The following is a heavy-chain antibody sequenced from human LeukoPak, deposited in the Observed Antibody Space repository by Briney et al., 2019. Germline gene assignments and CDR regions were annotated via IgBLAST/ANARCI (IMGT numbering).Heavy chain of an antibody. J-gene: IGHJ4*02. CDR3: APSRDGYKIWDY. CDR1: GFTFSSHA. D-gene: IGHD5-24*01. Sequence: PGRSLRLSCAASGFTFSSHAMHWVRQAPGKGLEWVAVISYDGSNKYYADSVKGRFTISRDNSKNTLYLQMNSLRAEDTAVYYCAPSRDGYKIWDYWGQGTLVTVSS. CDR2: ISYDGSNK. V-gene: IGHV3-30-3*01.